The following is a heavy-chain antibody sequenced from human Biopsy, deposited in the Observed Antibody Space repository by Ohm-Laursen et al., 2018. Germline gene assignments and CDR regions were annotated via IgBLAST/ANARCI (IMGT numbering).Heavy chain of an antibody. CDR1: GYTFTGYF. CDR2: INPNSGTK. Sequence: ASVKVSCKTSGYTFTGYFLHWVRQVPGQGLEWMGWINPNSGTKKIAENFQGSVPMTRDTSITTAYLDLTRLTSDDTAVYFCAKGQDLTAGAEYFQYWGQGALITVSS. J-gene: IGHJ1*01. D-gene: IGHD3-9*01. V-gene: IGHV1-2*04. CDR3: AKGQDLTAGAEYFQY.